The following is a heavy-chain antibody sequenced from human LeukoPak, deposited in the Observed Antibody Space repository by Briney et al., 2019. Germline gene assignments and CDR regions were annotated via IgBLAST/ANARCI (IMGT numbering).Heavy chain of an antibody. CDR2: IIPSDGFT. CDR3: ARVTHTELSTWFDP. Sequence: ASVKVSCKASGYTFSSYYVHWVRQAPGQGLEWMGMIIPSDGFTSYAQKFQGRVTITADKSTSTAYMELSSLRSEDTAVYYCARVTHTELSTWFDPWGQGTLVTVSS. CDR1: GYTFSSYY. V-gene: IGHV1-46*01. J-gene: IGHJ5*02. D-gene: IGHD5-18*01.